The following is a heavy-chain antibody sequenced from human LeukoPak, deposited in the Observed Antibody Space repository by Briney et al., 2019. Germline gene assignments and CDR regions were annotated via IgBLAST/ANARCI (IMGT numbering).Heavy chain of an antibody. V-gene: IGHV3-72*01. CDR1: GFSVSSNY. D-gene: IGHD1-26*01. Sequence: TGGSLRLSCAASGFSVSSNYMSWVRQAPGKGLEWVGRSRNKANSYTTEYAASVKGRFTISRDDSKNPLFLQMNSLKTDDTAVYYCARASRSGSYFFYWGQGTLVTVSS. CDR2: SRNKANSYTT. J-gene: IGHJ4*02. CDR3: ARASRSGSYFFY.